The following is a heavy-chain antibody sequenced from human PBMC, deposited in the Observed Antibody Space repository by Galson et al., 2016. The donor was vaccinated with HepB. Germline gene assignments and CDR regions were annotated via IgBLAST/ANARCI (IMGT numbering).Heavy chain of an antibody. Sequence: LRLSCAASGFTFSSYWMHWVRHAPGEGLVWVSRISGDGNITTYADSVKSRFTVSRDNAKNTLYLQLNSLRAEDTAVYYCARSTRGYHDWGQGTLVTVSS. V-gene: IGHV3-74*01. CDR3: ARSTRGYHD. CDR2: ISGDGNIT. CDR1: GFTFSSYW. J-gene: IGHJ4*02. D-gene: IGHD3-22*01.